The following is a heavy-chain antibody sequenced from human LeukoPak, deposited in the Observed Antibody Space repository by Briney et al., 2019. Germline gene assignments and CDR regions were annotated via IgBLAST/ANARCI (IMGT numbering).Heavy chain of an antibody. V-gene: IGHV4-39*07. J-gene: IGHJ4*02. CDR3: ARVPPGAVLAARDYFDY. CDR2: IYYSGST. D-gene: IGHD6-6*01. CDR1: GGSISSSSYY. Sequence: PSETLSLTCTVSGGSISSSSYYWGWIRQPPGKGLEWIGSIYYSGSTYYNPSLKSRVTISVDTSRNQFSLKLSSVTAADTAVYSCARVPPGAVLAARDYFDYWGQGTLVTVSS.